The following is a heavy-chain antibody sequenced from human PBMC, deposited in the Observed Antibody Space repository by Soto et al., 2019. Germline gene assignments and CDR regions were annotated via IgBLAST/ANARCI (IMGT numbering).Heavy chain of an antibody. Sequence: EVQLVESGGGLVQPGGSLRLSCAASGFTLSDHYIDWVRQAPGRGLEWVGRSRDKPSGYTTQYAASVRGRFTTSREDSKNSVYLQMNSLKSEDTDVYYCVRARYFPDSSCYTRCFDFWGQGTLVTVSS. CDR3: VRARYFPDSSCYTRCFDF. D-gene: IGHD3-22*01. J-gene: IGHJ4*02. CDR2: SRDKPSGYTT. CDR1: GFTLSDHY. V-gene: IGHV3-72*01.